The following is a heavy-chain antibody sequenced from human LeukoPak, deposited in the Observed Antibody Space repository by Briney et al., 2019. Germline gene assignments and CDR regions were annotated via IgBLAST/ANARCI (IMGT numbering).Heavy chain of an antibody. CDR3: ARDSRWELRFDN. J-gene: IGHJ4*02. D-gene: IGHD1-26*01. CDR1: GFTFSDHA. Sequence: QPGGSLRLSCAASGFTFSDHAMSWVRQAPGKGLEWVSAISAGDSSTYYADSVKGRFTISRDSSKNTLYLRMNSLRAEDTAVYYCARDSRWELRFDNWGQGTLVTVSS. CDR2: ISAGDSST. V-gene: IGHV3-23*01.